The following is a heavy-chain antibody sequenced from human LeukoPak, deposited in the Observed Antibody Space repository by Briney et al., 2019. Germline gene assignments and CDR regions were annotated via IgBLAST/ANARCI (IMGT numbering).Heavy chain of an antibody. CDR1: GFTFSDWY. CDR2: IDTSGRTI. D-gene: IGHD3-22*01. V-gene: IGHV3-11*04. CDR3: ARDLYYYDSSGWSYYFDY. Sequence: GGSLRLSCAASGFTFSDWYMSWIRQAPGKGLEWVSYIDTSGRTIYYADSVKGRFTISRDNSKNTLYLQMNSLRAEDTAVYYCARDLYYYDSSGWSYYFDYWGQGTLVTVSS. J-gene: IGHJ4*02.